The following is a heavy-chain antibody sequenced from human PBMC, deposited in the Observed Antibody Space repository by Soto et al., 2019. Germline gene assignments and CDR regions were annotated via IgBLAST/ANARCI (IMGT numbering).Heavy chain of an antibody. CDR3: ARGREYQLLDNQYYYYDMDV. J-gene: IGHJ6*02. CDR2: IYSGGST. CDR1: RFTVRDSY. Sequence: GGSLRLSCAAFRFTVRDSYMSWVRQSPGKGLEWVSVIYSGGSTYYADSVKGRFTISRDNSKNTLYLQMNSLRADDTAVHYCARGREYQLLDNQYYYYDMDVWGQGTTVTVSS. V-gene: IGHV3-53*01. D-gene: IGHD2-2*01.